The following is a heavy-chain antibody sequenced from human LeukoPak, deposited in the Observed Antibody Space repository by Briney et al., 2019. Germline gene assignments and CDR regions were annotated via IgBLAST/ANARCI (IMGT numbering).Heavy chain of an antibody. CDR2: ISSSSSTI. CDR3: ARDRSAAGTNYYYGMDV. Sequence: GGSLRLSCAASGXTFSSYSMNWVRQAPGKGLEWVLYISSSSSTIYYADSVKGRFTISRDNARNSLYLQMNSLRDEDTAVYYCARDRSAAGTNYYYGMDVWGQGTTVTVSS. V-gene: IGHV3-48*02. CDR1: GXTFSSYS. D-gene: IGHD6-13*01. J-gene: IGHJ6*02.